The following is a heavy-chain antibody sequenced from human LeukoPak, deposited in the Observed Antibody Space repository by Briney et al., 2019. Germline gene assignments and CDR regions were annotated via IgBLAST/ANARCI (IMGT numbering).Heavy chain of an antibody. V-gene: IGHV3-15*01. CDR3: AKGDYDSSGYYYLSDEDAFDI. D-gene: IGHD3-22*01. J-gene: IGHJ3*02. CDR1: GFTFSNAW. CDR2: IKSKTDGGTT. Sequence: PGGSLRLSCAASGFTFSNAWMSWVRQAPGKGLEWVGRIKSKTDGGTTDYGAPVKGRFSISRDDSKNTLYLQMNSLRAEDTAVYYCAKGDYDSSGYYYLSDEDAFDIWGQGTMVTVSS.